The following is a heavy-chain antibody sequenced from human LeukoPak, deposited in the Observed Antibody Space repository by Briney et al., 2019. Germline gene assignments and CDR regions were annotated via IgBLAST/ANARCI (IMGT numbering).Heavy chain of an antibody. J-gene: IGHJ6*02. Sequence: GGSLRLSCAASGFTFSSYSMNWVRQAPGKGLEWVSSISSSSSYIYYADSVKGRFTISRDNAKNSLYLQMNSLRAEDTAVYYCARDRGCSSTSCCIIGRYYYYGMDVWGQGTTVTVSS. D-gene: IGHD2-2*01. CDR2: ISSSSSYI. CDR3: ARDRGCSSTSCCIIGRYYYYGMDV. CDR1: GFTFSSYS. V-gene: IGHV3-21*01.